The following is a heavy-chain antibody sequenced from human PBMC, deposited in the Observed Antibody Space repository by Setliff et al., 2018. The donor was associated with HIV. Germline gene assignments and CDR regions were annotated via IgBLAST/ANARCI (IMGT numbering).Heavy chain of an antibody. D-gene: IGHD1-1*01. CDR1: GFTFRSYA. CDR2: ISDTGDNT. V-gene: IGHV3-23*01. CDR3: AKDGHDQDHYYHMDV. J-gene: IGHJ6*03. Sequence: PGGSLRLSCAASGFTFRSYAMNWVRQAPGLGLEWVSSISDTGDNTYSANSVKGRFTISRDNNKNTLYLQMNSLRAEDTAVYYCAKDGHDQDHYYHMDVWGKGTTVTVSS.